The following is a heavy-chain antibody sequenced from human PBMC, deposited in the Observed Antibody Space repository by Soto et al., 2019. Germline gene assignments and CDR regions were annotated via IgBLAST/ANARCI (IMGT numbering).Heavy chain of an antibody. CDR2: IYYSGST. V-gene: IGHV4-39*01. CDR3: ARGARSNGSGSSYSPRRVTYNWFDP. D-gene: IGHD3-10*01. Sequence: SETLSLTCTVSGGSISSSSYYCGWIRQPPGKGLEWIGSIYYSGSTYYNPSLKSRVTISVDTSKTQFSLKLSSVTAADTAVYYCARGARSNGSGSSYSPRRVTYNWFDPWGQGTLVTVSS. J-gene: IGHJ5*02. CDR1: GGSISSSSYY.